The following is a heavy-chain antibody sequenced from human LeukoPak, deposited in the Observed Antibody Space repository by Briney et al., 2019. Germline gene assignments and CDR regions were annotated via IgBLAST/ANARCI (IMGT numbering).Heavy chain of an antibody. CDR2: IKQDGSEK. J-gene: IGHJ4*02. CDR1: GGSFSGYH. Sequence: ETLSLTCVVYGGSFSGYHWSWIRQPPGKGLGWVANIKQDGSEKYYVDSVKGRFTISRDSAKNSLYLQMNSLRAEDTAVYYCAREGGYSYGHEEDYWGQGTLVTVSS. CDR3: AREGGYSYGHEEDY. D-gene: IGHD5-18*01. V-gene: IGHV3-7*01.